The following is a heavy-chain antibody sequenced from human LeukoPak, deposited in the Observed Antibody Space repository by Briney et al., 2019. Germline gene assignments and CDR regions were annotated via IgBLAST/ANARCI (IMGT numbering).Heavy chain of an antibody. D-gene: IGHD4-11*01. V-gene: IGHV3-30*04. CDR1: GFTFNSYA. J-gene: IGHJ4*02. CDR2: ISYDGSNK. CDR3: AKVGLTVTTILDYFDY. Sequence: GGSLRLSCAASGFTFNSYAMHWVRQAPGKGLEWVAVISYDGSNKYYADSVKGRFTISRDNSKNTLYLQMNSLRAEDTAVYYCAKVGLTVTTILDYFDYWGQGTLVTVSS.